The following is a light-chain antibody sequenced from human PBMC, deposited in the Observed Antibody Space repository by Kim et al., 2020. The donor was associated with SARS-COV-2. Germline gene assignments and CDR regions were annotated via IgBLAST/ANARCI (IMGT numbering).Light chain of an antibody. CDR2: AAS. V-gene: IGKV3D-15*01. J-gene: IGKJ3*01. CDR1: QSMSSS. CDR3: EQYHNWDT. Sequence: SVSRGGRAPPSHRASQSMSSSLAWYKQKPGQAPRLFIYAASIRATGIPARCSGGGAGTEFTLTISSLQSEDFAVYYCEQYHNWDTFGAGTKVDIK.